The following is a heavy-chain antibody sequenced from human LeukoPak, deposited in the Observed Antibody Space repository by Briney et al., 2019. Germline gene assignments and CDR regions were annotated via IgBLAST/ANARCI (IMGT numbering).Heavy chain of an antibody. CDR3: ARDVMITFGGVIVIRYFDY. D-gene: IGHD3-16*02. CDR1: GYTFTDYY. Sequence: ASVTVSCKASGYTFTDYYIHWVRQAPGQGLEWLGWISAYNGNTNYAQKLQGRVTMTTDTSTSTAYMELRSLRSDDTAVYYCARDVMITFGGVIVIRYFDYWGQGTLVTVSS. V-gene: IGHV1-18*04. J-gene: IGHJ4*02. CDR2: ISAYNGNT.